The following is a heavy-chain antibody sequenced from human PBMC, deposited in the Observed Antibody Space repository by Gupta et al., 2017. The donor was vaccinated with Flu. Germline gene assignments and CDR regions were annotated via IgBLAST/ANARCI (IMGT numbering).Heavy chain of an antibody. CDR3: ARDRSTSCSGCNWFDP. CDR2: ISSSSSYI. V-gene: IGHV3-21*01. J-gene: IGHJ5*02. Sequence: PGKGLEWVSSISSSSSYIYDADSVKGRFTISRDNAKNSLYRQMNRLRAEDTAVYDGARDRSTSCSGCNWFDPWGQGTLVTVSS. D-gene: IGHD2-2*01.